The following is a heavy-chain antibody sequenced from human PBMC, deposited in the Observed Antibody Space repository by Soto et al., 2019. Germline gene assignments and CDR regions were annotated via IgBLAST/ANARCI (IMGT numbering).Heavy chain of an antibody. CDR3: ARDSILTGRSDY. CDR1: GLPFSTYA. Sequence: GGSLRLSCAASGLPFSTYAMSWVRQAPGKGLEWVSTIMSSGAGTYYAESVKGRFTISRDNSKNTLYLQMNSLRAEDTAVYYCARDSILTGRSDYWGQGTLVTVSS. V-gene: IGHV3-23*01. CDR2: IMSSGAGT. J-gene: IGHJ4*02. D-gene: IGHD3-9*01.